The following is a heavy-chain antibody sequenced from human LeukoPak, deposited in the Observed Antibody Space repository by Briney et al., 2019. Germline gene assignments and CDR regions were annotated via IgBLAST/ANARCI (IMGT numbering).Heavy chain of an antibody. CDR3: ARDWEVVGAIQNWFDP. CDR1: GFSFTTSA. Sequence: GGSLRLSCAASGFSFTTSAMHWVRQAPDKGLEWVAVLSYDGTNKYYADSVKGRFTISRDNSKNTLYLQMNSLRAEDTAVYYCARDWEVVGAIQNWFDPWGQGTLVTVSS. J-gene: IGHJ5*02. V-gene: IGHV3-30-3*01. D-gene: IGHD1-26*01. CDR2: LSYDGTNK.